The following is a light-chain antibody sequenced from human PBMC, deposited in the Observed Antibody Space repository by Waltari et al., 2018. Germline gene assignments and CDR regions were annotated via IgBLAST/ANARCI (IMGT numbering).Light chain of an antibody. V-gene: IGLV2-23*02. CDR1: SSDVGSFNL. Sequence: QSALTQPASVSGSPGQSIPISCTGTSSDVGSFNLVSWYQQHPGKAPKPIIYEVSQPPSGVSNRFSGSKSGNTASLTISGLQAEDEADYYCCSYAAGSTLVFGGGTKLTV. CDR3: CSYAAGSTLV. J-gene: IGLJ2*01. CDR2: EVS.